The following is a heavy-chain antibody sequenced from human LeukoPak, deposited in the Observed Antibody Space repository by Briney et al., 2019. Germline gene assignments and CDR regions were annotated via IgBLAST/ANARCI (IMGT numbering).Heavy chain of an antibody. CDR2: IKSKTDGGTT. Sequence: GGSLRLSCAASGFTFINAWMSGVRPAPGKGGEWVGRIKSKTDGGTTDYAAPVKGRFTISRDDSKNTLYLQMNSLKTEDTAVYYCTTDDWNYNFDYWGQGTLVTVSS. D-gene: IGHD1-7*01. J-gene: IGHJ4*02. CDR3: TTDDWNYNFDY. CDR1: GFTFINAW. V-gene: IGHV3-15*01.